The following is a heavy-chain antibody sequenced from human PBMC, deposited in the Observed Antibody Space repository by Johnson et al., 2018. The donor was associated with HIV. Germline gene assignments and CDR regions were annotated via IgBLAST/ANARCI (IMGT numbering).Heavy chain of an antibody. CDR3: AKGRSIEWEVRSAFDI. CDR1: GFTFIDYT. CDR2: ISWNSDSI. D-gene: IGHD1-26*01. Sequence: VQLVESGGGLVQPGTSLSLSCAAPGFTFIDYTMHWVRHAPGYGLESVSGISWNSDSIVYAASVKGRFTISRDTAKHSLYLQMHSLRTEDTALYYCAKGRSIEWEVRSAFDIWGQGTRVTVSS. V-gene: IGHV3-9*01. J-gene: IGHJ3*02.